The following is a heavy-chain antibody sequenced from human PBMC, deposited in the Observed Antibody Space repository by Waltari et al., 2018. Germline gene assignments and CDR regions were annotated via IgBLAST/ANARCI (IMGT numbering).Heavy chain of an antibody. CDR2: VHHSGNV. D-gene: IGHD3-22*01. Sequence: QVRLHESGPGLVKPSETLSLTCTVSSASVSRYYWHWIRQSPGKGLEWIAYVHHSGNVNYNPSLKSRVTRSLDMSKSQFSLNLTSVTAADTAVYYCARETTSGYSLDVWGQGTTVTVSS. CDR1: SASVSRYY. CDR3: ARETTSGYSLDV. V-gene: IGHV4-59*02. J-gene: IGHJ6*02.